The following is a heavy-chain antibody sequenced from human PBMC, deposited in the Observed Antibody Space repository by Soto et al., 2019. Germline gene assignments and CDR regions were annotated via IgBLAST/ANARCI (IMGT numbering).Heavy chain of an antibody. CDR1: GGSISSYY. V-gene: IGHV4-59*01. CDR3: ARDLGYGMDV. Sequence: SETLSLTYTVSGGSISSYYWSWIRQPPGKGLEWIGYIYYSGSTNYNPSLKSRVTISVDTSKNQFSLKLSSVTAADTAVYYCARDLGYGMDVWGQETTVTVSS. CDR2: IYYSGST. D-gene: IGHD3-3*01. J-gene: IGHJ6*02.